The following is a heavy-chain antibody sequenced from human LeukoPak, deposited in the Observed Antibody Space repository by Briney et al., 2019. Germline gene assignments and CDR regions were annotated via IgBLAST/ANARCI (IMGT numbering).Heavy chain of an antibody. CDR2: FVVGSGNT. J-gene: IGHJ4*02. D-gene: IGHD1-26*01. CDR1: GFTFTSSA. V-gene: IGHV1-58*01. CDR3: AADQGGSGSYIGYLAELVG. Sequence: SVKVSCKASGFTFTSSAVQWVRQARGQRLEWIGWFVVGSGNTNYAQKFQERVTITRDMSTSTAYMELSSLRSEDTAVYYCAADQGGSGSYIGYLAELVGWGQGTLVTVSS.